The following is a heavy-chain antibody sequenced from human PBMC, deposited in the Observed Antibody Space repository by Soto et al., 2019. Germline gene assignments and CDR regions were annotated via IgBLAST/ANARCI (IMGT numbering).Heavy chain of an antibody. CDR1: GFTFSSYA. CDR3: AREMAAAGLDY. D-gene: IGHD6-13*01. CDR2: ISYDGNKK. Sequence: QVQLVESGGGVVQPGRSLRLSCAASGFTFSSYAMHWVRQAPGKGLEWVALISYDGNKKYEADSVKGRFTISRDNSKNTLYLQMDSLRAEDTAVCYCAREMAAAGLDYWGQGTLVTVSS. V-gene: IGHV3-30-3*01. J-gene: IGHJ4*02.